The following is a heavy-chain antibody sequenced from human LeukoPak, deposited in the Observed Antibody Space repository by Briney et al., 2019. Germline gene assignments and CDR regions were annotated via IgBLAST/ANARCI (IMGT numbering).Heavy chain of an antibody. D-gene: IGHD7-27*01. CDR3: ARDRWGKYYFDY. Sequence: GGSLRLSCAASGFPFSDFYMSWIRQAPGQGLEWVSYISSSGTTIYYADSVKGRFTISRDNAKNSLYLQMNNLRAEDTAVYYCARDRWGKYYFDYWGQGTLVTVSS. CDR2: ISSSGTTI. CDR1: GFPFSDFY. V-gene: IGHV3-11*01. J-gene: IGHJ4*02.